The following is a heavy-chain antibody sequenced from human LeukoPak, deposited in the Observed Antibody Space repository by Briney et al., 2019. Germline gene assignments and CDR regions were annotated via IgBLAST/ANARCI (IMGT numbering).Heavy chain of an antibody. V-gene: IGHV1-69*06. D-gene: IGHD6-13*01. CDR3: ARAPGIAAAGTGTFDY. J-gene: IGHJ4*02. CDR1: GGPFSSYA. Sequence: ASVKVSCKASGGPFSSYAISWVRQAPGQGIEWMGGIIPIFGTANYAQKFQGRVTVTADKSTSTAYMELSSLRSEDTAVYYCARAPGIAAAGTGTFDYWGQGTLVTVSS. CDR2: IIPIFGTA.